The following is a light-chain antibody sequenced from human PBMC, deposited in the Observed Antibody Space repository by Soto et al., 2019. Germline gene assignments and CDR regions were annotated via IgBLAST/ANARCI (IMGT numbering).Light chain of an antibody. Sequence: QSVLTQPPSASGTPGQRVTISCSGTSSNIGNNYVCWYQHLPGTAPKLLIYRNNQRPSGVPDRFSGSKSGTSASLAISGLRSDDEADYYWAAWDDSLSGVVFGGGTKLTVL. J-gene: IGLJ2*01. CDR1: SSNIGNNY. V-gene: IGLV1-47*01. CDR3: AAWDDSLSGVV. CDR2: RNN.